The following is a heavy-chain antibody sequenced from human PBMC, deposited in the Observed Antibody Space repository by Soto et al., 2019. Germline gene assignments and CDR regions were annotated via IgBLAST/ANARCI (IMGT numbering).Heavy chain of an antibody. CDR2: IPQEGSDG. Sequence: DVQLEESGGGLVQPGESLRFSCEASGFPLIMFQLSWFRQPPGKELEWVAKIPQEGSDGNYVDSGRGRFTISRDNAKNSVYLQMNSLRADDTAVYYCARDQLILPAHDFFYGSDVWGQGAKVTVSS. D-gene: IGHD2-21*02. J-gene: IGHJ6*02. CDR3: ARDQLILPAHDFFYGSDV. CDR1: GFPLIMFQ. V-gene: IGHV3-7*03.